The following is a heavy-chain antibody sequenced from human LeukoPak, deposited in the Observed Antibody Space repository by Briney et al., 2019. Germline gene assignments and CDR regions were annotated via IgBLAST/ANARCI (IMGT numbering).Heavy chain of an antibody. J-gene: IGHJ4*02. CDR3: ARGNVRGYGYGFDY. D-gene: IGHD5-18*01. CDR2: IWYDGSNK. Sequence: GGSLRLSCAASGFTFSSYGMHWVRQAPGKGLEWVAVIWYDGSNKYYADSVKGRFTISRDNSKNTLYLQVNSLRAEDTAVYFCARGNVRGYGYGFDYWGQGTLVTVSS. CDR1: GFTFSSYG. V-gene: IGHV3-33*01.